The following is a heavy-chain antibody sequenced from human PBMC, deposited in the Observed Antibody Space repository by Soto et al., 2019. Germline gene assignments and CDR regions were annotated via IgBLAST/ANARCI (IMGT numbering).Heavy chain of an antibody. CDR1: GFTFSSYG. J-gene: IGHJ4*02. V-gene: IGHV3-33*03. Sequence: GGSLRLSCAASGFTFSSYGMHWVRKAPGKGLEWVAVIWHDGKNKYYADSVKGRFTISRDNSKNTLYLQMNSLRAEDTAVYYCSWHLAHFDYWGQGTLVTVSS. CDR3: SWHLAHFDY. D-gene: IGHD6-13*01. CDR2: IWHDGKNK.